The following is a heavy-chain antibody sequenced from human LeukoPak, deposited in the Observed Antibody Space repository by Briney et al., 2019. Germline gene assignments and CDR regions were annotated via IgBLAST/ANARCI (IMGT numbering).Heavy chain of an antibody. V-gene: IGHV1-69*06. Sequence: SVKVSCKASGYIFTDYYMHWVRQAPGQGLEWMGGIIPIFGTANYAQKFQGRVTITADKSTSTAYMELSSLRSEDTAVYYCASGGYYYDSSGYRSLYYWGQGTLVTVSS. J-gene: IGHJ4*02. D-gene: IGHD3-22*01. CDR3: ASGGYYYDSSGYRSLYY. CDR2: IIPIFGTA. CDR1: GYIFTDYY.